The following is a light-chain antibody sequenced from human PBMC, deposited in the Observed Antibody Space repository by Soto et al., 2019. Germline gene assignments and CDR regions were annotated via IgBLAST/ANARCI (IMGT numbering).Light chain of an antibody. V-gene: IGKV3-20*01. CDR1: QSVTNNH. CDR2: GAS. Sequence: EIVLTQSPGTLSLSPGERATLSCRASQSVTNNHLAWYHQKPGQAPRLLIYGASTRATGIPDRFSGSGSGTDFTLTISRLEPEDFAEYYCQQYGSSPRTFGQGTKVEIK. J-gene: IGKJ1*01. CDR3: QQYGSSPRT.